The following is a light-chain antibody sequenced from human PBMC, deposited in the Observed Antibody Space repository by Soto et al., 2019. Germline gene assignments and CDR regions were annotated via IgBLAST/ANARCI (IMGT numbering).Light chain of an antibody. Sequence: EIVLTQSPGTLSLSPGERATLSCRATQSVNSINLAWYQQKPGQAPRLLIHGTSSRATGIPDRFSGSGSGTDFTLTISRLEPEDFAVYYCQQYDSSLYTFGQGTKLEIK. CDR1: QSVNSIN. CDR3: QQYDSSLYT. CDR2: GTS. V-gene: IGKV3-20*01. J-gene: IGKJ2*01.